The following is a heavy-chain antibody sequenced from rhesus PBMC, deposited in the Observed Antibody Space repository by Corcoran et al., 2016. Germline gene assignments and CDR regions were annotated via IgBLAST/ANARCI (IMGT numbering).Heavy chain of an antibody. J-gene: IGHJ4*01. CDR2: INTGGGST. V-gene: IGHV3-8*01. CDR1: GFTFGSYY. CDR3: ARDLGY. Sequence: EVQLVASGGGLVQPGGSLRLSCTGSGFTFGSYYMYWVRQAPGKGLEWVSAINTGGGSTWYTDSVKGRFTISKENAKNTLYLQMDSLRAEDTAVYYCARDLGYWGQGVLVTVSS.